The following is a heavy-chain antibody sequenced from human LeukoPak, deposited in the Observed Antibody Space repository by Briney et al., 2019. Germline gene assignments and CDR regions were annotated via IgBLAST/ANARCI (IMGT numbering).Heavy chain of an antibody. Sequence: ASVKVSCKASGYTFHSYDINWVRQATGQGLEWMGWMHPNSGNTGYPQKFQGRATMTRDTSISTAYMELSSLRSEDTGVYYCARVSFDTSGHKINFDYWGHGTLVTVSS. CDR3: ARVSFDTSGHKINFDY. CDR2: MHPNSGNT. CDR1: GYTFHSYD. D-gene: IGHD3-22*01. J-gene: IGHJ4*01. V-gene: IGHV1-8*01.